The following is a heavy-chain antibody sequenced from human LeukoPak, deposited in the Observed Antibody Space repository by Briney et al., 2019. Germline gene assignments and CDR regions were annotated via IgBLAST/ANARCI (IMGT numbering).Heavy chain of an antibody. D-gene: IGHD4-11*01. CDR3: ARSGAARTTHFDF. V-gene: IGHV1-18*01. J-gene: IGHJ4*02. CDR1: DYPFTSFG. CDR2: ISADSGNT. Sequence: ASLKLSCTASDYPFTSFGISWVRQAPGQGLEWMGWISADSGNTNYAQKLQGRVTMTTETSTSTAYLELRSLRSDDTAVYYCARSGAARTTHFDFWGQGTLVTVSS.